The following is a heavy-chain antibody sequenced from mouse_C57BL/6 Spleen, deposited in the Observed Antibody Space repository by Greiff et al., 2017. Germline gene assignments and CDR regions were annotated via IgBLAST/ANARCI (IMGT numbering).Heavy chain of an antibody. D-gene: IGHD1-1*01. J-gene: IGHJ4*01. V-gene: IGHV5-15*01. Sequence: EVQGVESGGGLVQPGGSLKLSCAASGFTFSDYGMAWVRQAPRKGPEWVAFISNLAYSIYYADTVTGRFTISRENAKNTLYLEMSSLRSEDTAMYYCARHWYYGSTTGAMDYWGQGTSVTVSS. CDR2: ISNLAYSI. CDR1: GFTFSDYG. CDR3: ARHWYYGSTTGAMDY.